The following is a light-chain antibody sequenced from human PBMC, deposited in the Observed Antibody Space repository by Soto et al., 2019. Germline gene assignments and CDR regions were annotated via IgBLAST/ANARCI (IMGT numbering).Light chain of an antibody. V-gene: IGKV3D-20*01. CDR1: QSISSNS. CDR2: DVS. J-gene: IGKJ4*01. CDR3: QQYGATPQLT. Sequence: EIVLTQSPATLSLSPGERATLSCGASQSISSNSLAWYQQKPGLAPRLLIYDVSRRATDIPDRFGGSGSGTDFTLTISRLEPEDFAVYYCQQYGATPQLTFGGGTKV.